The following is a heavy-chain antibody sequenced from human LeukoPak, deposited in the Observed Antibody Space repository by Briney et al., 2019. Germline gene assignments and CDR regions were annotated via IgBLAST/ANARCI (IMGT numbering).Heavy chain of an antibody. D-gene: IGHD1-26*01. V-gene: IGHV3-23*01. CDR1: GSTISSYA. CDR3: AKDYGPLLASYYYYGMDV. Sequence: GGSLRLSCAASGSTISSYAMSWVRQAPGKGLEWVSAISGSGGSTYYADSVKGRFTISRDNSKNTLYLQMNSLRAEDTAVYYCAKDYGPLLASYYYYGMDVWGQGTTVTVSS. J-gene: IGHJ6*02. CDR2: ISGSGGST.